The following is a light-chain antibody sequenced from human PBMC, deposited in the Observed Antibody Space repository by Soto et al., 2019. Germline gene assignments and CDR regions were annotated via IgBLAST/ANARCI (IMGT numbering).Light chain of an antibody. Sequence: EIVLTQSPGTLSLSPGERATLSCRASQSVDKDYLAWYQQKPGQAPRLLIYDASSRATGIPNRFSGSGSGTDFTLTISRLEPEDFAVYSCQQYASSPRTFGGGTKVEIK. CDR1: QSVDKDY. J-gene: IGKJ4*01. CDR2: DAS. CDR3: QQYASSPRT. V-gene: IGKV3-20*01.